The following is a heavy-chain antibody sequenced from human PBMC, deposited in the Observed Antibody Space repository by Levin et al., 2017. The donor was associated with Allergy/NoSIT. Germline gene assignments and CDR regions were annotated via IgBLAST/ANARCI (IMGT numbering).Heavy chain of an antibody. V-gene: IGHV3-15*01. CDR1: GFTFRNAW. Sequence: GGSLRLSCAGSGFTFRNAWMSWVRQAPGKGLEWVGRIKSKTDGGTTDYAAPVTGRFTISRDDSKDTLNLQMNSLKTEDTAMYYCATEYYGSYNYWGQGSVVTVSS. CDR2: IKSKTDGGTT. D-gene: IGHD1-26*01. J-gene: IGHJ4*02. CDR3: ATEYYGSYNY.